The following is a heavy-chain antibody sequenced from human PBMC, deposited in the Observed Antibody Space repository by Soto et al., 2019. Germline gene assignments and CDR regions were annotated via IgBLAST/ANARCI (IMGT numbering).Heavy chain of an antibody. Sequence: GGSLRLSCAASGFTVSSNYMSWVRQAPGKGLEWVARIRDKANSYTTDYAASVKGRFTISRDDSKNSVYLEMNSLKTEDTAVYYCASARVMGAYFDYWGQGTLVTVSS. CDR2: IRDKANSYTT. CDR3: ASARVMGAYFDY. CDR1: GFTVSSNY. V-gene: IGHV3-72*01. D-gene: IGHD3-16*01. J-gene: IGHJ4*02.